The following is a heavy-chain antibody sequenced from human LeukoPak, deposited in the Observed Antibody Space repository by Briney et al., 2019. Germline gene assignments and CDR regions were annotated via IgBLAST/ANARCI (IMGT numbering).Heavy chain of an antibody. V-gene: IGHV3-21*01. CDR2: ISSSGGYV. D-gene: IGHD3-3*01. Sequence: GGSLRLSCAASGFTFSTCTMNWVRQAPGKGLEWVSYISSSGGYVDYADSVRGRFTISRDNAKNSLFLRMNSLRAEDTAVYYCAGEFSNSPASMDVWGQGTTVTVSS. CDR3: AGEFSNSPASMDV. J-gene: IGHJ6*02. CDR1: GFTFSTCT.